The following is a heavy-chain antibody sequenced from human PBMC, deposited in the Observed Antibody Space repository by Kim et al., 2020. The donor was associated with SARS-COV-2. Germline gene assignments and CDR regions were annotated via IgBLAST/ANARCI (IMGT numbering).Heavy chain of an antibody. V-gene: IGHV3-23*01. CDR2: ISGSGGST. CDR3: AKGTWFGVRWDV. D-gene: IGHD3-10*01. CDR1: GFTFSSYS. J-gene: IGHJ6*02. Sequence: GGSLRLSCAASGFTFSSYSMSWVRQAPGKGLEWVSAISGSGGSTYYADSVKGRFTISRDNSKNTLYLQMNSLRAEDTAVYYCAKGTWFGVRWDVWGQGTTVTVSS.